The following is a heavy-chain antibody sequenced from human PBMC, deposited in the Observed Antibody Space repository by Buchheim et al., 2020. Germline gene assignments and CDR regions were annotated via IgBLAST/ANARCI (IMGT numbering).Heavy chain of an antibody. CDR3: ARHYGSGTYPLDY. Sequence: QVQLQESGPGLVKPSETLSLICTVSGGSISRYYWSWVRQPPGKGLEWIGWIYYTGSTKYNPSLKSRVTMSVDTSKNQFSLQLSSVGAAETAVYYCARHYGSGTYPLDYWGQGTL. CDR2: IYYTGST. CDR1: GGSISRYY. V-gene: IGHV4-59*01. J-gene: IGHJ4*02. D-gene: IGHD3-10*01.